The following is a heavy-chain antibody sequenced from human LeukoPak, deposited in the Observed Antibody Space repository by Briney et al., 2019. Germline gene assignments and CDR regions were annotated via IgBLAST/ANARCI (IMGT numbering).Heavy chain of an antibody. J-gene: IGHJ4*02. CDR1: GFTFSTYS. CDR3: ARVSGGNYNWNDVVWIDY. D-gene: IGHD1-1*01. Sequence: GGSLRLSCAASGFTFSTYSMNWVRQAPGKGLEWVSYISSSSSTIYYADSVKGRFTISRDNAKSSLYLQMNSLRAEDTAVYYCARVSGGNYNWNDVVWIDYWGQGTLVTVSS. CDR2: ISSSSSTI. V-gene: IGHV3-48*04.